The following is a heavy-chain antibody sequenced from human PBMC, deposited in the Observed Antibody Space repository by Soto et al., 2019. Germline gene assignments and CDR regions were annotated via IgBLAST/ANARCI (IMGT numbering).Heavy chain of an antibody. CDR1: GGSISNYY. CDR3: ARVGSGYVRGFDY. Sequence: QVQLQESGPGLVKPSETVSLTCTVSGGSISNYYWSWIRQPPGKGLEWIGYIYFTGSTRYNSSLKSLVTISVDTFKNQFSLKLYSVTAADTAVYYCARVGSGYVRGFDYWGQGILVTVSS. CDR2: IYFTGST. J-gene: IGHJ4*02. D-gene: IGHD5-12*01. V-gene: IGHV4-59*01.